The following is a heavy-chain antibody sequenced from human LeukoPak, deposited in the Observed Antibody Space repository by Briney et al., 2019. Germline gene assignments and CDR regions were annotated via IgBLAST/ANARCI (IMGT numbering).Heavy chain of an antibody. CDR2: INPNSGGT. D-gene: IGHD3/OR15-3a*01. J-gene: IGHJ3*02. CDR1: GYTFTSYG. CDR3: ASGHPADAFDI. Sequence: GASVKVSCKASGYTFTSYGISWVRQAPGQGLEWMGWINPNSGGTNYAQKFQGRVTMTRDTSISTAYMELSRLRSDDTAVYYCASGHPADAFDIWGQGTMVTVSS. V-gene: IGHV1-2*02.